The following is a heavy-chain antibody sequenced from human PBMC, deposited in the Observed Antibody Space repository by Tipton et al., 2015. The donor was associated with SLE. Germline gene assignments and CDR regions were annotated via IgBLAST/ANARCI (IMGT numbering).Heavy chain of an antibody. V-gene: IGHV3-33*06. CDR1: GFTFSAYG. CDR2: IWYDGNNK. CDR3: AKDETAANWYFDS. J-gene: IGHJ4*02. Sequence: SLRLSCAASGFTFSAYGIHWVRQAPGKGLEWVSVIWYDGNNKYYADSVKGRFTISRDNSKNTLYLQMNNLRAEDTAVYYCAKDETAANWYFDSWGQGTLVTVSS. D-gene: IGHD6-13*01.